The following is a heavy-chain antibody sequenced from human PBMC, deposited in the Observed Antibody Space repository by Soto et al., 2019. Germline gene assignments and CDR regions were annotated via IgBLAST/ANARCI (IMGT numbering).Heavy chain of an antibody. V-gene: IGHV3-23*01. CDR2: LSSSGVST. J-gene: IGHJ4*02. D-gene: IGHD5-12*01. CDR3: ARTRGYSDYDLDY. Sequence: PWGSLRLSCAASGFTFSSYAMTWVRQAPGKGMEWLSALSSSGVSTYYAGSVKCLFTISSDSSENTLCLQLISLRVDDTAVYSCARTRGYSDYDLDYWSQGTLVHVSS. CDR1: GFTFSSYA.